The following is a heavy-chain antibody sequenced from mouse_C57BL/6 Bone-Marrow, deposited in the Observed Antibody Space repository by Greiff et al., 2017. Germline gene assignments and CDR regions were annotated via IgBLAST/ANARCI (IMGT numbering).Heavy chain of an antibody. J-gene: IGHJ2*01. Sequence: EVQLVESGGGLVKPGGSLKLSCAASGFTFSDYGMHWVRQAPEQGLEWVAYISSGSSTIYYADTVKGRCTISRDNATNTRFRQMTRLRSEDTAMYDCARGTTVVYLDYWGQGTTLTVSS. V-gene: IGHV5-17*01. CDR1: GFTFSDYG. D-gene: IGHD1-1*01. CDR3: ARGTTVVYLDY. CDR2: ISSGSSTI.